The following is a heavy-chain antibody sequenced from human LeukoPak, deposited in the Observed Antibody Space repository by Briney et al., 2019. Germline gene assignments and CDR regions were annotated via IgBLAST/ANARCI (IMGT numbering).Heavy chain of an antibody. Sequence: ASVKVSCKASGYSFIDYYIHWVRQAPGQGLECMRWMNPRTGDTRYEEKFQGRVAMTRETSITTAYMEVSGLNSDDTAMYFCTRDVIMGYQQAYFDPWGQGTLVTVSS. CDR1: GYSFIDYY. CDR3: TRDVIMGYQQAYFDP. D-gene: IGHD2-8*01. CDR2: MNPRTGDT. J-gene: IGHJ5*02. V-gene: IGHV1-2*02.